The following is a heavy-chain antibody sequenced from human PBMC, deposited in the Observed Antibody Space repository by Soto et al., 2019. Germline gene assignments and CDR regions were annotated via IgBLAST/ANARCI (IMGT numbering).Heavy chain of an antibody. CDR3: TRDIGGKGAY. D-gene: IGHD3-10*01. CDR1: GFTFSSYW. Sequence: GGSMRLSCAASGFTFSSYWMHWVRQVPGKGLLWVSRIDEYGSTINYADSVKGRFTISRDNARNTLYLEMNSLRAEDTALYYCTRDIGGKGAYWGPGTLVTVSS. CDR2: IDEYGSTI. V-gene: IGHV3-74*01. J-gene: IGHJ4*02.